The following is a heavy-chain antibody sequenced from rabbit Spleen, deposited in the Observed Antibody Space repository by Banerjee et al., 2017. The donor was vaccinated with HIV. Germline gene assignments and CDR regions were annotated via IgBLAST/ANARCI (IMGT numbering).Heavy chain of an antibody. Sequence: QSLEESGGDLVKPGASLTLTCTASGFSFSGNYYMCWVRQAPGKGLEWIACVDAGSSGSAYYASWAKGRFTISKTSSTTVTLQMTSLTVADTATYFCARFICGRGDYDLWGPGTLVTVS. J-gene: IGHJ6*01. CDR3: ARFICGRGDYDL. D-gene: IGHD2-1*01. CDR1: GFSFSGNYY. CDR2: VDAGSSGSA. V-gene: IGHV1S40*01.